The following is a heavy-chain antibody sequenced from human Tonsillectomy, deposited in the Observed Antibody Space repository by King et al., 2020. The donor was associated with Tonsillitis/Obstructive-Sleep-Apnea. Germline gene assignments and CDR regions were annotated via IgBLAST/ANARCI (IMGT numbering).Heavy chain of an antibody. Sequence: ITLKESGPTLVKPTQTLTLTCTFSGFSLSTSGVGVGWIRQPPGEALEWLALIYWDDDERYSQSLKSRLTITKDSSKNQVVLTMTNMDPVDTATYYCVHRQATIAVAGTIFHAFDIWGQGTMVTVSS. CDR2: IYWDDDE. J-gene: IGHJ3*02. CDR1: GFSLSTSGVG. V-gene: IGHV2-5*02. D-gene: IGHD6-19*01. CDR3: VHRQATIAVAGTIFHAFDI.